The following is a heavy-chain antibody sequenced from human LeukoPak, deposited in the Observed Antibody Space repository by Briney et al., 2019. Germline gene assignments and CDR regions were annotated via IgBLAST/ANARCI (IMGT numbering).Heavy chain of an antibody. J-gene: IGHJ4*02. Sequence: QPGGSPRLSCAASGFTLSSYSMNWVRQAPGKGLEWISFIDSSSRTIFYAESVKGRFTISRDNAKNSLFLQMNSLRAEDTAVYYCARRVPNQVVTDYFDYWGQGTLVTVSS. CDR1: GFTLSSYS. V-gene: IGHV3-48*04. D-gene: IGHD3-22*01. CDR2: IDSSSRTI. CDR3: ARRVPNQVVTDYFDY.